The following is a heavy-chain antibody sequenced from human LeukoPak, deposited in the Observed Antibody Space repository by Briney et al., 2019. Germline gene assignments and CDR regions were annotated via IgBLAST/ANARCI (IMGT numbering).Heavy chain of an antibody. CDR1: GYTFTVYY. J-gene: IGHJ4*02. V-gene: IGHV1-2*02. CDR3: ARDLIAAAGEGFDY. Sequence: ASVTVSCMAPGYTFTVYYMHWVRQAPGQGLEWLGWINPNSGGTNYAQKFRGRVTMTRDTSISTAYMELSRLRSDDTAVYYCARDLIAAAGEGFDYWGQGTLVTVSS. D-gene: IGHD6-13*01. CDR2: INPNSGGT.